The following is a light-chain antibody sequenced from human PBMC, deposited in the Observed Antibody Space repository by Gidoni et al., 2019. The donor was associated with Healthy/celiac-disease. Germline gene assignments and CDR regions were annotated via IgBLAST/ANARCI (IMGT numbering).Light chain of an antibody. CDR1: SSNIGAGYD. J-gene: IGLJ2*01. V-gene: IGLV1-40*01. Sequence: QSVLTQPPSVSGAPGQRVTISCTGSSSNIGAGYDVHWYQQLPGTAPILPIYGNSNRPSVVPDRFSGSKSGTSASLAITGLQAEDEADYYCQSYDSSLSGVVFGGGTKLTVL. CDR3: QSYDSSLSGVV. CDR2: GNS.